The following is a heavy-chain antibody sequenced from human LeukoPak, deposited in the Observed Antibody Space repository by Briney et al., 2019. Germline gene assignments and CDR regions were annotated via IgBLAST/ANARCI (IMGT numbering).Heavy chain of an antibody. CDR1: GFTFSSYA. V-gene: IGHV3-23*01. J-gene: IGHJ4*02. Sequence: PGGSLRLSCAASGFTFSSYAMSWVRQARGQGLEWVSAISGSGSSTYYADSVKGRFTISRDNSKNTLCVQVNSLRAEDTAVFYCAKAISCSDGTCSFFDYWGQGALVTVSS. D-gene: IGHD2-15*01. CDR3: AKAISCSDGTCSFFDY. CDR2: ISGSGSST.